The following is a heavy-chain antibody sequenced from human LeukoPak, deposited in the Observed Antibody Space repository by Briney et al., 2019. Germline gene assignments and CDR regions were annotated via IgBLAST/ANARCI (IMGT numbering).Heavy chain of an antibody. J-gene: IGHJ4*02. Sequence: ASVTVSCTASGYTFTGYYMHWVRQAPGQGLEGMGWINPNSGGTNYAQKFQGRVTMTRDTSISTAYMELSRLRSDDTAVYYCASYDILTGYYCYWGQGTLVTVSS. D-gene: IGHD3-9*01. V-gene: IGHV1-2*02. CDR1: GYTFTGYY. CDR3: ASYDILTGYYCY. CDR2: INPNSGGT.